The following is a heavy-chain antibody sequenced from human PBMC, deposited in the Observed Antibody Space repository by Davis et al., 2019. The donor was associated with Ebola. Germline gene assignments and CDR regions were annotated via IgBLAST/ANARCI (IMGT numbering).Heavy chain of an antibody. D-gene: IGHD4-17*01. CDR2: INSDGSRT. Sequence: GESLKISCAASGFTFSSYPMHWVRQAAGKGLVWVSSINSDGSRTHYADSVKGRFTISRDNSKNTLYLQMNSLRAEDTAVYYCARGAYGDYIVKAFDIWGQGTKVTVSS. CDR1: GFTFSSYP. CDR3: ARGAYGDYIVKAFDI. V-gene: IGHV3-74*01. J-gene: IGHJ3*02.